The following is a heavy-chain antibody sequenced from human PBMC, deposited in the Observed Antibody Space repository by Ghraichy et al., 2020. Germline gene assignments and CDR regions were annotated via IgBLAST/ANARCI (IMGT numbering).Heavy chain of an antibody. V-gene: IGHV3-30*02. CDR2: IRYDGSYK. J-gene: IGHJ4*02. Sequence: LTCVASGFTFNKYGMHWVRQAPGKGLEWVAFIRYDGSYKYFAGSVKGRFTISRDDSENTFYLQLNSLRTEDTAVYYCAKDAEFEAYGSAIYYLDFWGQGAQVTVSS. CDR1: GFTFNKYG. D-gene: IGHD3-10*01. CDR3: AKDAEFEAYGSAIYYLDF.